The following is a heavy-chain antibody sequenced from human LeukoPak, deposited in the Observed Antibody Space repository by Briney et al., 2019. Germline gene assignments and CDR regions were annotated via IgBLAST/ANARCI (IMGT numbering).Heavy chain of an antibody. D-gene: IGHD4-23*01. J-gene: IGHJ6*03. CDR3: ARGLYGGSDYYYYYMDV. CDR1: GYTFTGYY. CDR2: INPNSGGT. V-gene: IGHV1-2*02. Sequence: ASVKVSCKASGYTFTGYYMHWVRQAPGQGLEWMGWINPNSGGTNYAQKFQGRVTMTRDTSISTAYMELSRLGSEDTAVYYCARGLYGGSDYYYYYMDVWGKGTTVTVSS.